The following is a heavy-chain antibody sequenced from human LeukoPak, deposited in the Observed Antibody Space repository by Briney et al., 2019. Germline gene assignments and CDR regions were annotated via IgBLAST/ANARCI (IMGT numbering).Heavy chain of an antibody. J-gene: IGHJ6*03. Sequence: SQTLSLTCTVSGGSISSGGYYWSWLRQHPGKGLEWIGYIYYSGSTNYSPSLKSRVTISVDTSKNQFSLKLSSVTAADTAVYYCARGYYDFWSGYYYYYYYMDVWGKGTTVTVSS. CDR3: ARGYYDFWSGYYYYYYYMDV. CDR2: IYYSGST. CDR1: GGSISSGGYY. V-gene: IGHV4-31*03. D-gene: IGHD3-3*01.